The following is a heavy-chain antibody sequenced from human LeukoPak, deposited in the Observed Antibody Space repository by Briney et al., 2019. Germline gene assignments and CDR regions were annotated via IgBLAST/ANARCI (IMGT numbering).Heavy chain of an antibody. Sequence: QAGGSLRLSCAASGFTFSSYEMNWVRQAPGKGLEWVSYISSSGSTIYYADSVKGRFTISRDNAKNSLYLQMNSLRAEDTAVYYCARGSDYGDYPLYYYYMDVWGKGTTVTISS. CDR3: ARGSDYGDYPLYYYYMDV. J-gene: IGHJ6*03. CDR2: ISSSGSTI. V-gene: IGHV3-48*03. CDR1: GFTFSSYE. D-gene: IGHD4-17*01.